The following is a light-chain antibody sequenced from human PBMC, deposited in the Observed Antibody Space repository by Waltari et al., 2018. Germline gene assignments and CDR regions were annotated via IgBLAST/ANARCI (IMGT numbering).Light chain of an antibody. J-gene: IGLJ1*01. V-gene: IGLV2-23*02. CDR2: EVT. CDR1: SSDIGYYNS. Sequence: QSALTQPASVSGSPGQSITISCTGTSSDIGYYNSVSWYQHLPGKVPKVMISEVTKRPSGVSNRCSGSKSGNTASLTISGLQADDEAEYYCCSDAGSGTYVFGTGTKLTV. CDR3: CSDAGSGTYV.